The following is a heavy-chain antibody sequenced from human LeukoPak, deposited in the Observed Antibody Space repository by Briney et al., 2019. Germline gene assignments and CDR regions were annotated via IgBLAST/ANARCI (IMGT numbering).Heavy chain of an antibody. CDR3: ARHGSGWYKYFQH. CDR1: GFTFSSYA. Sequence: PGGSLRLSCAASGFTFSSYAMSWIRQPPGKGLEWIGSIYYSGSTYYNPSLKSRVTISVDTSKNQFSLKLSSVTAADTAVYYCARHGSGWYKYFQHWGQGTLVTVSS. D-gene: IGHD6-19*01. CDR2: IYYSGST. V-gene: IGHV4-39*01. J-gene: IGHJ1*01.